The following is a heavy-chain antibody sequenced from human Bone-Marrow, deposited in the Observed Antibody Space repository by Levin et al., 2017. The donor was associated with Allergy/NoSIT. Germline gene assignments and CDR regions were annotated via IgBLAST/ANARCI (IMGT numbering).Heavy chain of an antibody. CDR1: GFTFSSYG. CDR3: ARSGHYYDSSGYHDY. CDR2: IWYDGSNK. J-gene: IGHJ4*02. V-gene: IGHV3-33*01. D-gene: IGHD3-22*01. Sequence: SCAASGFTFSSYGMHWVRQAPGKGLEWVAVIWYDGSNKYYADSVKGRFTISRDNSKNTLYLQMNSLRAEDTAVYYCARSGHYYDSSGYHDYWGQGTLVTVSS.